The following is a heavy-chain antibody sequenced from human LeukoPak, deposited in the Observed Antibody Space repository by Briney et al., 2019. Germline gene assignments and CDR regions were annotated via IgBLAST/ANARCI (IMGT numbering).Heavy chain of an antibody. Sequence: SETLSLTCTVSGASISSSNFYWDWIRQSPGKGLEWIGNIYYGETTSYNPSFKSRVTISVDSSKYQFSLKVNSVTAADTAVYYCARSPPYYYDSSGYYRNNWFDPWGQGTLVTVSS. CDR1: GASISSSNFY. J-gene: IGHJ5*02. CDR2: IYYGETT. CDR3: ARSPPYYYDSSGYYRNNWFDP. D-gene: IGHD3-22*01. V-gene: IGHV4-39*01.